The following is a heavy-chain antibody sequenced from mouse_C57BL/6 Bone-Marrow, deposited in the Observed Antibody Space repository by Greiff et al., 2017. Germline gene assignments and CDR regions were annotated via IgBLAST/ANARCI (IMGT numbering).Heavy chain of an antibody. J-gene: IGHJ2*01. V-gene: IGHV14-4*01. CDR1: GFNIKDDY. Sequence: VQLQQSGAELVRPGASVKLSCTASGFNIKDDYMHWVKQRPEQGLEWIGWIDPENGATEYASKFQGKATITADTSSNSAYLQLSSLTSEDTAVYYCTTGLTGTWGQGTTLTVSS. CDR2: IDPENGAT. D-gene: IGHD4-1*01. CDR3: TTGLTGT.